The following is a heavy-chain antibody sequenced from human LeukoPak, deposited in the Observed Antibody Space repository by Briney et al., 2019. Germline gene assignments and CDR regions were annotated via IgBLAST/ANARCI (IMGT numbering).Heavy chain of an antibody. D-gene: IGHD3-10*01. CDR3: ARYGSGKALGY. J-gene: IGHJ4*02. Sequence: SETLSLTRAVYGGSFSGYYWSWIRQPPGKGLEWIGEINHSGSTNYNPSLKSRVTISVDTSKNQFSLKLSSVTAADTAVYYCARYGSGKALGYWGQGTLVTVSS. CDR1: GGSFSGYY. V-gene: IGHV4-34*01. CDR2: INHSGST.